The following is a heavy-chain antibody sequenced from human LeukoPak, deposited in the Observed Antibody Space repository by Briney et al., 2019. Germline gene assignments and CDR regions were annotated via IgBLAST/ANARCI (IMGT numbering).Heavy chain of an antibody. J-gene: IGHJ4*02. D-gene: IGHD2-8*01. V-gene: IGHV4-4*02. CDR1: GGSITSTNW. CDR3: SRENGAFSPFGY. Sequence: SETLSLTCGASGGSITSTNWWSWVRQTPGQGLEWIGEISLNGVTNYNPSLNSRVTMLLDTSRNHLPLNLTSVTAADTAVYYCSRENGAFSPFGYWGQGTLVTVPS. CDR2: ISLNGVT.